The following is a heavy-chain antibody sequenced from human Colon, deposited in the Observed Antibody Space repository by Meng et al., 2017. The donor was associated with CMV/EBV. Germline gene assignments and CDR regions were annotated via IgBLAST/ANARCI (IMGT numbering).Heavy chain of an antibody. V-gene: IGHV3-13*01. CDR1: GFTFSSYD. D-gene: IGHD2-21*01. J-gene: IGHJ4*02. Sequence: GESLKISCAASGFTFSSYDMHWVRQATGKGLEWVSAIGTAGDTYYPGSVKGRFTISRENAKNSLYLQMNSLRAGDTAVYYCAAYSKTSIYWGQGTQVTVSS. CDR3: AAYSKTSIY. CDR2: IGTAGDT.